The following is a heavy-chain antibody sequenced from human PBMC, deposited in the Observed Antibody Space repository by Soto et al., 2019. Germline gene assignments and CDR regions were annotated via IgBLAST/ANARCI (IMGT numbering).Heavy chain of an antibody. V-gene: IGHV3-23*01. CDR1: GFTFKDYA. Sequence: EVQLLQSGGGSVQPGGSLRLSCTASGFTFKDYAMTWVLQAPGKGLAWVSSLSGSVTSTFYAYSVKCRFTISRDNCMETLHLQMNTLRVDCTAIYYCAKNRGPYTRRCKTDWGHGALGPVS. J-gene: IGHJ4*01. CDR2: LSGSVTST. CDR3: AKNRGPYTRRCKTD. D-gene: IGHD2-2*02.